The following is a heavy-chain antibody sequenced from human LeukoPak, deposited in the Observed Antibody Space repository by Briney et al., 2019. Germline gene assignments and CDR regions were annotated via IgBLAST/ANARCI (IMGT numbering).Heavy chain of an antibody. D-gene: IGHD3-22*01. CDR1: GGTFSSYA. Sequence: GASVKVSCKASGGTFSSYAISWVRQAPGQGLEWMGGIIPIFGTANYAQKFQGRVTITADESTSTAYMELSSLRSEDTAVYYCARHEVGDYYDSSGYYGNWFDPWGQGTLVTVSS. J-gene: IGHJ5*02. CDR3: ARHEVGDYYDSSGYYGNWFDP. V-gene: IGHV1-69*13. CDR2: IIPIFGTA.